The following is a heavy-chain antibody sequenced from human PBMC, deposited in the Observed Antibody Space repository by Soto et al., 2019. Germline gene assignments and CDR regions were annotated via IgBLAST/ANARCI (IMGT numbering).Heavy chain of an antibody. Sequence: PGGSLRLSCAASGFTFDDYTMHWVRQAPGKGLEWVSLISWDGGSTYYADSVKGRFTISRDNSKNSLYLQMNSLRTEDTALYYCAKDYCSSTSCYDDYYYYYGMDVWGQGTTVTVSS. V-gene: IGHV3-43*01. D-gene: IGHD2-2*01. J-gene: IGHJ6*02. CDR3: AKDYCSSTSCYDDYYYYYGMDV. CDR1: GFTFDDYT. CDR2: ISWDGGST.